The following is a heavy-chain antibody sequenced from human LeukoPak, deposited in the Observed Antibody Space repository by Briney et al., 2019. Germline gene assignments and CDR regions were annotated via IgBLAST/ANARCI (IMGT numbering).Heavy chain of an antibody. CDR1: GYSFTSYW. Sequence: GESLKISCTGSGYSFTSYWIGWVRQMPGKGLEWMGIIYPGDSDTRYSPSFQGQVTISADKTISTAYLQWSSLKASDTAIYYCARRDYVPIFDYWGQGTLVTVSS. CDR2: IYPGDSDT. CDR3: ARRDYVPIFDY. J-gene: IGHJ4*02. V-gene: IGHV5-51*01. D-gene: IGHD4-17*01.